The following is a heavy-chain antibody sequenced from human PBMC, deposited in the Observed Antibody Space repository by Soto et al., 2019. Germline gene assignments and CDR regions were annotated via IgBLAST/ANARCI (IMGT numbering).Heavy chain of an antibody. J-gene: IGHJ6*02. CDR1: GGSVTTGSYN. Sequence: QVQLQESGPGLVRPSETLSLTCTVSGGSVTTGSYNWSWIRRPPGKGLEWIGNIFFTGITHYTPSLNTRVTMSVDTSKNQFSLAVTSVTAADTAVYYCARDGHGMGVWGQGTTVTVSS. V-gene: IGHV4-61*01. CDR2: IFFTGIT. CDR3: ARDGHGMGV.